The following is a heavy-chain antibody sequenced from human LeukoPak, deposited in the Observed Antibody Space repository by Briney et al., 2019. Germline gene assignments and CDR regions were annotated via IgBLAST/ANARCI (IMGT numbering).Heavy chain of an antibody. CDR3: ARAPIPYDRSRTDYRFDP. V-gene: IGHV4-59*01. CDR2: IYYSGST. Sequence: SETLSLTCSVSGGSISSYYWSWIRQPPGKGLEWIGYIYYSGSTNYNPSLKSRVTISLDTSKSQFSLKLTSVTAADAAVYYCARAPIPYDRSRTDYRFDPWGQGTLVTVAS. D-gene: IGHD3-16*01. J-gene: IGHJ5*02. CDR1: GGSISSYY.